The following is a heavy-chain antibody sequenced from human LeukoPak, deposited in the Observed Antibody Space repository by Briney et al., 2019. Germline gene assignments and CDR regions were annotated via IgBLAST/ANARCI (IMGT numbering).Heavy chain of an antibody. CDR3: AKVGYYYGSGSYCLDY. J-gene: IGHJ4*02. V-gene: IGHV3-23*01. Sequence: GGSLRLSCAVSVFALSDYVMNWVRQAPGKGLECVSANSASGGSTYYANSVKGRFTISRDNSKNTLYLQMNSLRADDTAVYYCAKVGYYYGSGSYCLDYWGQGTLVTVSS. CDR2: NSASGGST. CDR1: VFALSDYV. D-gene: IGHD3-10*01.